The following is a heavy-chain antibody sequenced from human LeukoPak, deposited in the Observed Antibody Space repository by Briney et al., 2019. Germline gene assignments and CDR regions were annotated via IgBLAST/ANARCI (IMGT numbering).Heavy chain of an antibody. CDR2: VNPKSGAT. CDR1: GYTFTAYY. J-gene: IGHJ3*02. Sequence: GASVKVSCKASGYTFTAYYIHWVRQAPGQGLERMGWVNPKSGATKYTQNFQGRVNMTRDTSINTAYMEVSRLRSDDTAVYYCARDLDYNDNSDYDSFDIWGQGTKVTVSS. CDR3: ARDLDYNDNSDYDSFDI. V-gene: IGHV1-2*02. D-gene: IGHD3-22*01.